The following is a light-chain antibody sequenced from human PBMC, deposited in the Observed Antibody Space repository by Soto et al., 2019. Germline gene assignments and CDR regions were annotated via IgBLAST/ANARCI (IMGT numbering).Light chain of an antibody. V-gene: IGKV3-15*01. CDR1: QNISRS. J-gene: IGKJ3*01. Sequence: EIVMTQSPVTLSVSPGERATLSCRASQNISRSLAWYQQKPGQGPSLLIYGTSTRAGGVPARFSGGGSGTEFTLTITSLQPEDFAVYYCQQYGRSPLFTFGPGTKVDIK. CDR2: GTS. CDR3: QQYGRSPLFT.